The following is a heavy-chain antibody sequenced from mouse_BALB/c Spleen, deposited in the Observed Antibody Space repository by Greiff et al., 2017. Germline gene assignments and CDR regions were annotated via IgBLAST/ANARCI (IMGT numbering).Heavy chain of an antibody. CDR1: GFTFSSFG. CDR2: ISSGSSTI. V-gene: IGHV5-17*02. J-gene: IGHJ2*01. D-gene: IGHD1-1*01. CDR3: ARSRYYEGYFDY. Sequence: EVMLVESGGGLVQPGGSRKLSCAASGFTFSSFGMHWVRQAPEKGLEWVAYISSGSSTIYYADTVKGRFTISRDNPKNTLFLQMTSLRSEDTAMYYCARSRYYEGYFDYWGQGTTLTVSS.